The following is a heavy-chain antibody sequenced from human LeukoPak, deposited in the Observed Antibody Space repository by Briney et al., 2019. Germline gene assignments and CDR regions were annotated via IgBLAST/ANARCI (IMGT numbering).Heavy chain of an antibody. J-gene: IGHJ4*02. Sequence: GGSLRLSCAASGFTFSSYAMSWVRQSPGKGLEWVSAISGRGTSTYYADSVKGRLTVSRDNSKNTLYLQMNSLRPEDTAVYYCAKGPDSGRFDYWGQGTLVTVSS. CDR1: GFTFSSYA. D-gene: IGHD6-25*01. CDR2: ISGRGTST. CDR3: AKGPDSGRFDY. V-gene: IGHV3-23*01.